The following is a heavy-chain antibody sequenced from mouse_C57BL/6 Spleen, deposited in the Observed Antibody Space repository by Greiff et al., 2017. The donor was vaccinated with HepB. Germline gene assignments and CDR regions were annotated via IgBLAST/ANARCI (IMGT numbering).Heavy chain of an antibody. CDR1: GFTFSSSA. CDR2: ISSGGDYT. J-gene: IGHJ1*01. V-gene: IGHV5-9-1*02. D-gene: IGHD1-1*01. CDR3: TRERGTVVAHWYCDV. Sequence: EVQLVESGEGLVKPGGSLKLSCAASGFTFSSSAMSWVRQTPEKRLEWVAYISSGGDYTYYEDTVKGRFTISRDNARNTLYLQMSSLKSEDTAMYYCTRERGTVVAHWYCDVWGSGTTVTVSS.